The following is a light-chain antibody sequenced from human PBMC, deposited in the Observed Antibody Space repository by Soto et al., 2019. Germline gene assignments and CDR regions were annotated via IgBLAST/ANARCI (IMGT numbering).Light chain of an antibody. CDR1: SSNIGAGYD. Sequence: QSVLTQPPSVSGAPGQRVTIPCTGSSSNIGAGYDVHGYQQLPGTAPKLLIYGNSNRPSGVPDRFSGSKSGTSASLAITGLQAEDEADYYCQSYDSRLNGYVFGTGTKATVL. V-gene: IGLV1-40*01. CDR2: GNS. CDR3: QSYDSRLNGYV. J-gene: IGLJ1*01.